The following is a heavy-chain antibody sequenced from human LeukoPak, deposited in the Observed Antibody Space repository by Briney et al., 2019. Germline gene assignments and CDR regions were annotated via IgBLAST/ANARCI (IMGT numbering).Heavy chain of an antibody. J-gene: IGHJ5*02. V-gene: IGHV4-61*02. Sequence: PSQTLSLTCTVSGGSISSGSYYWSWIRQPAWKGLEWIGRIYTSGSTNYNPSLKSRVTISVDTSKNQFSLKLSSVTAADTAVYYCARARYDFWSGSGFDPWGQGTLVTVSS. CDR2: IYTSGST. CDR3: ARARYDFWSGSGFDP. D-gene: IGHD3-3*01. CDR1: GGSISSGSYY.